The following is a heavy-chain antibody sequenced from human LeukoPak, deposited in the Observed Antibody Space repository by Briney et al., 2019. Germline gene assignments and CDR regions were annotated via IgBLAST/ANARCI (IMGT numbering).Heavy chain of an antibody. V-gene: IGHV1-24*01. J-gene: IGHJ3*02. CDR1: GYTLTELS. D-gene: IGHD5-12*01. CDR2: FDPEDGET. CDR3: AALYSGYEMAFDI. Sequence: ASVKVSCKVSGYTLTELSMHWVRQAPGKGLEWMGGFDPEDGETIYAQKFQGRVTMTEDTSTDTAYMELSSLRSEDTAVYYCAALYSGYEMAFDIWGQGTMATVSS.